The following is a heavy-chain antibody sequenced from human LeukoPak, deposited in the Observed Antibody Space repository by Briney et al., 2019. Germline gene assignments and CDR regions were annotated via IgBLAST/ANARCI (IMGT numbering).Heavy chain of an antibody. V-gene: IGHV4-4*02. Sequence: PSGTLSLTCAVSGGSISSSNRWSWVRPPPGKGLEWIGEIYHSGSTNYNPSLKSRVTISVDKSKNQFSLKLSSVTAADTAVYYCARDKWRWLRRNWYFDLWGRGTLVTVSS. CDR2: IYHSGST. CDR1: GGSISSSNR. J-gene: IGHJ2*01. CDR3: ARDKWRWLRRNWYFDL. D-gene: IGHD5-12*01.